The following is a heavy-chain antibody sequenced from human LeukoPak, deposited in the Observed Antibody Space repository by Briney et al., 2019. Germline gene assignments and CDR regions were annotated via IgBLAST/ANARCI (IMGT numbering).Heavy chain of an antibody. Sequence: GESLKISCKGSGYSFTSYWISWVRQMPGKGLEWMGKIDPSDSYTNYSPSFQGHVTISADKPISTAYLQWSSLKASDTAMYYCARHGSSAFRELYYWGQGTLVTVSS. V-gene: IGHV5-10-1*01. CDR1: GYSFTSYW. CDR3: ARHGSSAFRELYY. CDR2: IDPSDSYT. D-gene: IGHD6-6*01. J-gene: IGHJ4*02.